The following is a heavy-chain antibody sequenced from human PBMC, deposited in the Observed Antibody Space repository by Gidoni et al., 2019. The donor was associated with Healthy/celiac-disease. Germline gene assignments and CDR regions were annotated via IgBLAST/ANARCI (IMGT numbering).Heavy chain of an antibody. CDR3: ARGVGTGGYYYDSSEGDYYGMDV. CDR1: GGTFSSYT. CDR2: IIPILGIA. V-gene: IGHV1-69*02. D-gene: IGHD3-22*01. Sequence: ASGGTFSSYTISWVRQAPGQGLEWMGRIIPILGIANYAQKFQGRVTITADKSTSTAYMELSSLRSEDTAVYYCARGVGTGGYYYDSSEGDYYGMDVWGQGTTVTVSS. J-gene: IGHJ6*02.